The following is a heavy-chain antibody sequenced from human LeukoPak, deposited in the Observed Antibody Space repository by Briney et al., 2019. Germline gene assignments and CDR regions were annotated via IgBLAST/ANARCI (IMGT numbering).Heavy chain of an antibody. CDR3: AREQDIVVVPAARGGFDI. J-gene: IGHJ3*02. D-gene: IGHD2-2*01. Sequence: GRSLRLSCAASGFTFSSYAMHWVRQAPGKGLEWVAVISYDGSNKYYADSVKGRFTISRDNSKNTLYLQMNSLRAEDTAVYYCAREQDIVVVPAARGGFDIWGQGTVVTVSS. V-gene: IGHV3-30*01. CDR1: GFTFSSYA. CDR2: ISYDGSNK.